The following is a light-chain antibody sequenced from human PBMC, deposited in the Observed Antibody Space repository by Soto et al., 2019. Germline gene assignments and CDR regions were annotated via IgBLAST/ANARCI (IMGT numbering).Light chain of an antibody. J-gene: IGKJ5*01. Sequence: DIHMTQSPSTLSSSVGDTVPIACRASQTISSWLHWYQQKPGKAPNLLIYDASTLERGVPSRFSGTGSGTEFTLSIDSLQPDDFATYYCQQYHTSSITFGQGTRLEIK. CDR2: DAS. CDR3: QQYHTSSIT. CDR1: QTISSW. V-gene: IGKV1-5*01.